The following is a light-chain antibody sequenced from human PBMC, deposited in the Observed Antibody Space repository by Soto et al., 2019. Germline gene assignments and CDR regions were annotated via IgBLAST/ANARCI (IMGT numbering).Light chain of an antibody. CDR1: SSDVGGYNY. V-gene: IGLV2-14*03. Sequence: QSALTQPASVSGSPGQSITISCTGTSSDVGGYNYVSWYQQHPGKAPKLMIYDVTNRPSGVSDRFSGSKSGNTASLSISGSQAEDEADYYCSSYTSSSINWLFGGGTKLTVL. CDR3: SSYTSSSINWL. J-gene: IGLJ3*02. CDR2: DVT.